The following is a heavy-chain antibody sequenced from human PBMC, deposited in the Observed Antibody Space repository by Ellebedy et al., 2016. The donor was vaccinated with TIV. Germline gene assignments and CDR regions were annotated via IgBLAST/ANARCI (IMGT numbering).Heavy chain of an antibody. V-gene: IGHV4-34*09. CDR1: GGSLSGYY. CDR2: SDYSGST. CDR3: ARGGSTVRGVIGY. D-gene: IGHD3-10*01. Sequence: MPSETLSLTCAVYGGSLSGYYWSWIRHPPGKGLEWIGFSDYSGSTNYNASLKGRVEISIDKSTNQFSLKLTSVTAADTAVYFCARGGSTVRGVIGYWGQGTLVTVSS. J-gene: IGHJ4*02.